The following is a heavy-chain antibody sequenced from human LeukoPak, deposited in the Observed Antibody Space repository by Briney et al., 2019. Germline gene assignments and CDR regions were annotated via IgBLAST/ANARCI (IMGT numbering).Heavy chain of an antibody. CDR2: IRHDESNN. CDR3: ARDRSSSSPDY. CDR1: GFTFSIYG. D-gene: IGHD6-6*01. Sequence: GGSLRLSCAASGFTFSIYGMHWVRQAPGKGLEWVAFIRHDESNNYYADSVKGRFTISRDNSKNTLYLQMNSLRAEDTAVYYCARDRSSSSPDYWGQGTLVTVSS. V-gene: IGHV3-30*02. J-gene: IGHJ4*02.